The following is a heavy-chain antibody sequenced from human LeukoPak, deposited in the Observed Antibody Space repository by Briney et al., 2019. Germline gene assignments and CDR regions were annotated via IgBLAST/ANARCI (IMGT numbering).Heavy chain of an antibody. Sequence: SETLSLTCTVSGGSISSYYWSWIRQPAGKGLEWIGRIYTSGSTNYNPSLKSRVTMSVDTSKNQFSLKLSSVTAADTAVYYCARAARYCSSTSCYTVPNYYFDYWGQGTLVTVSS. D-gene: IGHD2-2*02. J-gene: IGHJ4*02. CDR3: ARAARYCSSTSCYTVPNYYFDY. V-gene: IGHV4-4*07. CDR1: GGSISSYY. CDR2: IYTSGST.